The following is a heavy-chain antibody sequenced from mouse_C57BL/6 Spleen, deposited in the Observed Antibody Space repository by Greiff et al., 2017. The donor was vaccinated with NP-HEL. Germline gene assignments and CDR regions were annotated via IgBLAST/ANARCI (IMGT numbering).Heavy chain of an antibody. Sequence: QVQLQQSGPELVKPGASVKLSCKASGYTFTSYDINWVKQRPGQGLEWIGWIYPRDGSTKYNEKFKGKATLTVDTSSSTAYMELHSLTSEDSAVYFCARSGYSKEGYYFDYWGQGTTLTVSS. D-gene: IGHD2-5*01. CDR2: IYPRDGST. J-gene: IGHJ2*01. CDR1: GYTFTSYD. V-gene: IGHV1-85*01. CDR3: ARSGYSKEGYYFDY.